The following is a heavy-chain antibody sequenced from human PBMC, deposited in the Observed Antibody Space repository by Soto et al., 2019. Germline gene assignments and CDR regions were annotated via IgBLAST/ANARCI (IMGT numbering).Heavy chain of an antibody. D-gene: IGHD2-2*01. J-gene: IGHJ5*02. CDR1: GGPISSGGYS. V-gene: IGHV4-30-2*01. Sequence: PSETLSLTCAVSGGPISSGGYSWSWIRQPPGKGLEWIGYIYHSGSTYYNPSLKSRVTISVDRSKNQFSLKLSSVTAADTAVYYCARGYCSSTSCYVPARFDPWGQGTLVTVSS. CDR2: IYHSGST. CDR3: ARGYCSSTSCYVPARFDP.